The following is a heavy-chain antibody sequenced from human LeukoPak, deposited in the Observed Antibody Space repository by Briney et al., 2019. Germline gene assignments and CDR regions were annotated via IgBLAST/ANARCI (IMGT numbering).Heavy chain of an antibody. CDR3: ARDGWLLGYCSSTSCTSAINWFDP. V-gene: IGHV3-48*03. Sequence: PGGSLRLSCAASGFTFSSYEMNWVRQAPGKGLEWVSYISSSGSTIYYADSVKGRFTISRDNAKNSLYLQMNSLRAEDTAVHYCARDGWLLGYCSSTSCTSAINWFDPWGQGTLVTVSS. CDR2: ISSSGSTI. D-gene: IGHD2-2*01. J-gene: IGHJ5*02. CDR1: GFTFSSYE.